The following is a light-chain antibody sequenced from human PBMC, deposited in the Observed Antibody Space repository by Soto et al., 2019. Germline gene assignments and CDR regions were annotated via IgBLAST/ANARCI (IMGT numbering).Light chain of an antibody. CDR2: GAS. Sequence: EIALQQSPCTLALYEGERATISCRASQSVSSSYLAWYQQKHGQAPRLPIYGASSRATGIPDRFSGSGYGTDFNLTISRLETEDFAVYYCQQCGSSPETFGQGTKVDIK. CDR1: QSVSSSY. J-gene: IGKJ1*01. CDR3: QQCGSSPET. V-gene: IGKV3-20*01.